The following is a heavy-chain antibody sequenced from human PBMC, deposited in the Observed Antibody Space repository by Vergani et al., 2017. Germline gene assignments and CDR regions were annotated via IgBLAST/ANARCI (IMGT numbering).Heavy chain of an antibody. CDR2: ISAYNGNT. J-gene: IGHJ6*02. D-gene: IGHD2-2*01. CDR3: ARDQVSSTSYYYYYYCMDV. V-gene: IGHV1-18*04. CDR1: GYTFTSYG. Sequence: QVQLVQSGAEVKKPGASVKVSCKASGYTFTSYGISWVRQAPGQGLEWMGWISAYNGNTNYAQKLQGRVTMTTDTSTSTAYMELRSLRSDDTAVYYGARDQVSSTSYYYYYYCMDVWGQGTTVTVSS.